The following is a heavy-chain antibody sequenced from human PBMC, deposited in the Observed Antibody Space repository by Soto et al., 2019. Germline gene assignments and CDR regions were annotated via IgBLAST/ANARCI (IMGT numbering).Heavy chain of an antibody. J-gene: IGHJ4*02. CDR2: MNPNSGNT. Sequence: QVQLVQSGAEVRKSGASVKVSCKASGYTFTSHDINWVRQATGQGLEWMGWMNPNSGNTGYAQKFQGRVTMTRNTSISTAYMELSSLRSEDTAVYYCARWDYGDYARFDYWGQGTLVTVSS. V-gene: IGHV1-8*01. CDR3: ARWDYGDYARFDY. D-gene: IGHD4-17*01. CDR1: GYTFTSHD.